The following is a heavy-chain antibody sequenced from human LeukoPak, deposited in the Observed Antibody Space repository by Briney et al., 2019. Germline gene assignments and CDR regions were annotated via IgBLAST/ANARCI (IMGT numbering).Heavy chain of an antibody. CDR1: GYTFTGYY. CDR3: ARFPMGEGRYPFDY. CDR2: INPNSGGT. Sequence: ASVKVSCKASGYTFTGYYMHWLRQAPGQGLEWMGWINPNSGGTNYAQKFQGRVTMTRDTSISTAYMELSRLRSDGTAVYYCARFPMGEGRYPFDYWGQGTLVTVSS. V-gene: IGHV1-2*02. D-gene: IGHD1-26*01. J-gene: IGHJ4*02.